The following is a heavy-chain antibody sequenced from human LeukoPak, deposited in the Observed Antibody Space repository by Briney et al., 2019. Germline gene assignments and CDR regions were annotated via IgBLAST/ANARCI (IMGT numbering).Heavy chain of an antibody. CDR3: ARQIVGAHVS. V-gene: IGHV4-39*01. J-gene: IGHJ4*02. Sequence: KTSETLSLTCTVSGGSISSSSYYWGWIRQPPGKGLEWIGSIYYSGSTYYNPSLKSRVTISVDTSKNQFSLKLSSVTAADTAVYYCARQIVGAHVSWGQGTLVTVSS. CDR2: IYYSGST. D-gene: IGHD1-26*01. CDR1: GGSISSSSYY.